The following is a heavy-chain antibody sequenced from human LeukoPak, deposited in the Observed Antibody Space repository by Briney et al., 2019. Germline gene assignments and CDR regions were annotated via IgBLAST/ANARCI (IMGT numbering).Heavy chain of an antibody. CDR2: ISSSSSTI. Sequence: GGSLRLSCAASGFTFSTYSMNWVRQAPGKGLEWVSYISSSSSTIYYADSVKGRFTISRDNTKNSLYLQMNSLRAEDTAVYYCARGSTYYDSSGQVPFDYWGQGTLVTVSS. J-gene: IGHJ4*02. CDR3: ARGSTYYDSSGQVPFDY. V-gene: IGHV3-48*01. CDR1: GFTFSTYS. D-gene: IGHD3-22*01.